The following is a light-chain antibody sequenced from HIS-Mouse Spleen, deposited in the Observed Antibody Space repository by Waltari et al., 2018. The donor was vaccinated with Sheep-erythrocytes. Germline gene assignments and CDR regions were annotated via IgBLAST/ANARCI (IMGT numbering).Light chain of an antibody. J-gene: IGLJ2*01. Sequence: SYEMTQPPSVSVSPGQTASIPCSGATLGDKYACWYPQKPGQSPVLVIYQDSKRPSGIPERFSGSNSGNTATLTISGTQAMDEADYYCQAWDSSSVVFGGGTKLTVL. CDR2: QDS. V-gene: IGLV3-1*01. CDR3: QAWDSSSVV. CDR1: TLGDKY.